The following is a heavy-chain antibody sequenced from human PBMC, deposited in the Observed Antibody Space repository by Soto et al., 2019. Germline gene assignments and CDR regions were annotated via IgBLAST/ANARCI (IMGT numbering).Heavy chain of an antibody. CDR1: GGSISSGGYY. CDR2: IFYSGTYYNPYYSGDT. Sequence: QVQLQESGPGLVKPSQTLSLTCTVSGGSISSGGYYWSWIRQHPGKGLEWIGYIFYSGTYYNPYYSGDTYSNPSLKGRVSISVDTAQNQVSLKVSSVTAADTAVYYCARNGYTYGMDVWGQGTTVTVSS. D-gene: IGHD5-18*01. J-gene: IGHJ6*02. CDR3: ARNGYTYGMDV. V-gene: IGHV4-31*03.